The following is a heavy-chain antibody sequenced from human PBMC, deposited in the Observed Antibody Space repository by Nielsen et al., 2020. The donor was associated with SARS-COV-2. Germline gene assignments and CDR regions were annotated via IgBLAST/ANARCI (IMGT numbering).Heavy chain of an antibody. D-gene: IGHD3-16*01. Sequence: GESLKISCAASGFTVSSNYMSWVRQAPGKGLVWVSRINSDATSTAYADSVKGRFTISRDNAKNTLYLQMNSLRPEDTAVYYCARDFGIRDYWGQGTLVTVSS. J-gene: IGHJ4*02. CDR3: ARDFGIRDY. CDR1: GFTVSSNY. V-gene: IGHV3-74*01. CDR2: INSDATST.